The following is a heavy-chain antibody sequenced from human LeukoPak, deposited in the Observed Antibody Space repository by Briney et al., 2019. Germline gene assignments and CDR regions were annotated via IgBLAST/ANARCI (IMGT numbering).Heavy chain of an antibody. CDR3: AKAGVRYFDSSGLYAFDF. Sequence: SEALSLTCAVSGGSISSTSYYWAWIRQPPGKGLEWIGTIYYSGSTYHNPSLKSRVTMSVDTSRNQFSLKLSSVDAADTAVYYCAKAGVRYFDSSGLYAFDFWGQGTTVTVSS. D-gene: IGHD3-22*01. V-gene: IGHV4-39*01. J-gene: IGHJ3*01. CDR2: IYYSGST. CDR1: GGSISSTSYY.